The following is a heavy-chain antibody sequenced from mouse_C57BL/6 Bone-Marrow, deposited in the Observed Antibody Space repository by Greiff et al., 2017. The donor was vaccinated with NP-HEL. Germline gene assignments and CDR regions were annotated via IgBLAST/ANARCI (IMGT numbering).Heavy chain of an antibody. V-gene: IGHV5-4*01. CDR3: ARGRSNSWFAY. CDR1: GFTFSSYA. CDR2: ISDGGSYT. J-gene: IGHJ3*01. D-gene: IGHD2-5*01. Sequence: DVQLVESGGGLVKPGGSLKLSCAASGFTFSSYAMSWVRQTPEKRLEWVATISDGGSYTYYPDNVKGRFTISRDNAKNNLYLQMSHLKSEDTAMYYCARGRSNSWFAYWGQGTLVTVSA.